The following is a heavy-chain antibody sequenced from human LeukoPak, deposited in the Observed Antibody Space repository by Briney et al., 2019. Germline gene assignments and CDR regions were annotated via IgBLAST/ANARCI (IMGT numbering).Heavy chain of an antibody. CDR1: GYTFSSYY. Sequence: ASVKVSCKASGYTFSSYYMHWVRQAPGQGLEWVGWINPNSGDTKSAQKLQGRLTMTRDTSITTAYMDLSRLTSDDTAVYYCTRDDIVGARDFDYWGQGTLVTVSS. CDR3: TRDDIVGARDFDY. D-gene: IGHD1-26*01. CDR2: INPNSGDT. J-gene: IGHJ4*02. V-gene: IGHV1-2*02.